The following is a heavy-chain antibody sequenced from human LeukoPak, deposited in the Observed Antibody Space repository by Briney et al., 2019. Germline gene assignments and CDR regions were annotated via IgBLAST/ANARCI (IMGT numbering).Heavy chain of an antibody. D-gene: IGHD3-10*01. CDR1: GFTFSSYA. CDR3: AKSFGPGSFFDY. V-gene: IGHV3-23*01. Sequence: GGSLRLSCAASGFTFSSYAMSWVRQAPGKGLEWVSAIGGSGGDTYYADSVKGRFTISRDNSKNTLFLQMSTLRAEDTAVYYCAKSFGPGSFFDYWGQGTLVTVSS. J-gene: IGHJ4*02. CDR2: IGGSGGDT.